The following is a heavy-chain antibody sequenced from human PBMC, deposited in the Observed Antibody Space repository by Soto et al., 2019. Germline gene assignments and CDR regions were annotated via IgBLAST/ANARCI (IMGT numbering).Heavy chain of an antibody. D-gene: IGHD2-15*01. Sequence: SETRSRTCAVSGGSLSGYYWSWIRQPPGEGLEWIGEINHSGSTNYTPSLKSRVTISVDTSKNQFSLKLSSVTAADTAVYYCARALYRVCSGGSCPPRGPRYNWFDPWGQGTLVTVSS. CDR1: GGSLSGYY. CDR3: ARALYRVCSGGSCPPRGPRYNWFDP. V-gene: IGHV4-34*01. J-gene: IGHJ5*02. CDR2: INHSGST.